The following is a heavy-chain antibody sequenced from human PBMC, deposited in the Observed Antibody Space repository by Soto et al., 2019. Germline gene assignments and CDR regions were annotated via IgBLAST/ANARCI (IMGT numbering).Heavy chain of an antibody. D-gene: IGHD5-18*01. CDR1: GFTFSSYS. CDR2: ISSSSYI. CDR3: ARDHWDTAMVTDY. J-gene: IGHJ4*02. Sequence: PGGSLRLSCAASGFTFSSYSMNWVRQAPGKGLEWVSSISSSSYIYYADSVKGRFTISRDNAKNSLYLQMNSLRAEDTAVYYCARDHWDTAMVTDYWGQGTLVTVSS. V-gene: IGHV3-21*01.